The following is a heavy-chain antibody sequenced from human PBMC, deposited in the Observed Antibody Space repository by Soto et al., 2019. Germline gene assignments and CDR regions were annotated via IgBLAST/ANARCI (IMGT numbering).Heavy chain of an antibody. J-gene: IGHJ3*02. CDR2: ISAYNGNT. V-gene: IGHV1-18*04. D-gene: IGHD3-3*01. CDR1: GYTFTSYG. Sequence: PSVKVSCKASGYTFTSYGISWVRQAPGQGLEWMGWISAYNGNTNYAQKPQGRGTMTTDTSTSTAYVELRSLRSDDTAVYYCARVLGVVLHIWGQGTMVTVSS. CDR3: ARVLGVVLHI.